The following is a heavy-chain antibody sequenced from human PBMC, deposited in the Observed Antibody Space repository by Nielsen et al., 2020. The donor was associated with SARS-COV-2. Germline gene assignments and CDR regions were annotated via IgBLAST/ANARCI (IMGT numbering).Heavy chain of an antibody. CDR3: AKDPGQYCSSTSCPLDY. V-gene: IGHV3-30*18. CDR2: ISYDGSNK. J-gene: IGHJ4*02. D-gene: IGHD2-2*01. Sequence: GGSLRLSCAASGFTFSSYGMHWVRQAPGKGLEWVAVISYDGSNKYYADSVKGRFTISRDNSKNTLYLQMNSLRAEDTAVYYCAKDPGQYCSSTSCPLDYWGQGTLVTVSS. CDR1: GFTFSSYG.